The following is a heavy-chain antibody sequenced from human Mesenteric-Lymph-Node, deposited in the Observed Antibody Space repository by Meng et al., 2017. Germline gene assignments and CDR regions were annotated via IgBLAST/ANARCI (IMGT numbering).Heavy chain of an antibody. Sequence: GESLKISCAASGFTFTSYWMSWVRQAPGKGLEWVANIKQDGSEKYYVDSVKGRFTISRDNAKGSLYLQMNSLRADDTAVYYCASRAVTGPYYYYGMDVWGQGTTVTVSS. CDR2: IKQDGSEK. CDR3: ASRAVTGPYYYYGMDV. J-gene: IGHJ6*02. V-gene: IGHV3-7*01. CDR1: GFTFTSYW. D-gene: IGHD6-19*01.